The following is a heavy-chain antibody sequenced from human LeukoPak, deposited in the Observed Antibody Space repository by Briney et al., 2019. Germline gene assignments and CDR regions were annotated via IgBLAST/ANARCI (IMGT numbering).Heavy chain of an antibody. J-gene: IGHJ4*02. V-gene: IGHV3-74*01. D-gene: IGHD5-12*01. CDR2: INNDGRST. CDR3: ARDSGYGFDH. Sequence: GGSLRLTCAASGFTFRSHWMHWVRQAPGKGLVWVSRINNDGRSTSYADSVKGRLTISRDNTKNTLYLQMNSLKAEDTAVYYCARDSGYGFDHWGQGTPVTVPS. CDR1: GFTFRSHW.